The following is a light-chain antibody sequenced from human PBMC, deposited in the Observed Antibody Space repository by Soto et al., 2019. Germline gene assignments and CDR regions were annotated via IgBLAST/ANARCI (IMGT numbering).Light chain of an antibody. Sequence: IRMTQSPSTQSASVGDRVTITCRASQSIGNWLAWYQQKPGRAPQFLMYEASSLERGVPSRFSGSGSGTEFTLTISGLQPDDFATYYCQQYKNSPLTFGQGTKVEIK. CDR2: EAS. CDR3: QQYKNSPLT. J-gene: IGKJ1*01. CDR1: QSIGNW. V-gene: IGKV1-5*03.